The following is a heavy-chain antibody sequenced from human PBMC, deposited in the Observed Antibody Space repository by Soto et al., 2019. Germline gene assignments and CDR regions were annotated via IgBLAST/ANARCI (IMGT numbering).Heavy chain of an antibody. V-gene: IGHV1-69*01. D-gene: IGHD6-6*01. CDR2: IIPILGTA. Sequence: QVQLVQSGAEVKKPGSSVKVSCKASGGTFSSYAISWVRQAPGQGLEWMGGIIPILGTANYAQKFQGRVTNTAEESTSTAYMELSSLGSEDTAVYYCAGSVRYSSSSEFDPWGQGTLVTVSS. J-gene: IGHJ5*02. CDR1: GGTFSSYA. CDR3: AGSVRYSSSSEFDP.